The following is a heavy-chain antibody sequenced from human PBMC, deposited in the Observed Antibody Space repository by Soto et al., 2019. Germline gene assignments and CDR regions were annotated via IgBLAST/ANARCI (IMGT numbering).Heavy chain of an antibody. V-gene: IGHV1-69*01. CDR3: AGQTYYDILTGSYPSWYFDY. CDR1: GGTFSSYA. D-gene: IGHD3-9*01. CDR2: IIPIFGTA. Sequence: QVQLVQSGAEVKKPGSSVKVSCKASGGTFSSYAISWVRQAPGQGLEWMGGIIPIFGTANYAQKFQGRVTITADESTSTAYMELSSLRSEDTAVYYCAGQTYYDILTGSYPSWYFDYWGQGTLVTVSS. J-gene: IGHJ4*02.